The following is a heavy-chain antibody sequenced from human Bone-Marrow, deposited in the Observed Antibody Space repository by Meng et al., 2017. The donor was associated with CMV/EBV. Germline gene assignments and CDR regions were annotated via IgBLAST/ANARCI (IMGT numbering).Heavy chain of an antibody. Sequence: SETLSLTCTVSGGSISSGGYYWSWIRQHPGKGLEWIGYIYYSGSTYYNPSFKSRVTISVDTSKNQFSLKLSSVTAADTAVYYCAQSAAKNWFDPWGQGPLVPVSS. V-gene: IGHV4-31*03. D-gene: IGHD2-2*01. CDR2: IYYSGST. CDR3: AQSAAKNWFDP. CDR1: GGSISSGGYY. J-gene: IGHJ5*02.